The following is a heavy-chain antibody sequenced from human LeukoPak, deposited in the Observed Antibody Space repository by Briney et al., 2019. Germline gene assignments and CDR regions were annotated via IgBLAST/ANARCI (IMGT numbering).Heavy chain of an antibody. CDR2: ISYDGSNK. D-gene: IGHD6-13*01. CDR1: GFTFSSYA. CDR3: AREGSSWYRDAFDT. V-gene: IGHV3-30*04. J-gene: IGHJ3*02. Sequence: GGSLRLSCAASGFTFSSYAMHWVRQAPGKGLEWVAVISYDGSNKYYADSVKGRFTISRDNSKNTLYLQMNSLRAEDTAVYYCAREGSSWYRDAFDTWGQGTMVTVSS.